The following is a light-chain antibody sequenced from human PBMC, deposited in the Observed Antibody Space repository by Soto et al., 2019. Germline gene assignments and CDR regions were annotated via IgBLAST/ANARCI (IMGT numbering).Light chain of an antibody. CDR3: QQSYSTPLT. Sequence: DIQMTQYPSSLSASVGDRFTITGRASQSISSYLNWYQQKPGKATKLLIYAASSLQSGVPSRFSGSGSGTDFTLTISSLQPEDFATYYCQQSYSTPLTFGQRTRLEIK. CDR2: AAS. V-gene: IGKV1-39*01. J-gene: IGKJ5*01. CDR1: QSISSY.